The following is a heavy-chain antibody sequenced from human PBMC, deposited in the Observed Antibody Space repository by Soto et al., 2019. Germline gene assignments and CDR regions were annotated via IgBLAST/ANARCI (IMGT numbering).Heavy chain of an antibody. CDR2: MFYSGAT. CDR3: ARHKSGSGWLDP. CDR1: GGSISDISYC. V-gene: IGHV4-39*01. D-gene: IGHD2-15*01. J-gene: IGHJ5*02. Sequence: QLQLQESGPGLVKPSETLSLTCTVSGGSISDISYCWGWIRQPPGKGLQWIGCMFYSGATYYNPSLKNRVTLSVDTSNNEFSLKLVSVTAPDTAVYYCARHKSGSGWLDPWGQGTLVTVSS.